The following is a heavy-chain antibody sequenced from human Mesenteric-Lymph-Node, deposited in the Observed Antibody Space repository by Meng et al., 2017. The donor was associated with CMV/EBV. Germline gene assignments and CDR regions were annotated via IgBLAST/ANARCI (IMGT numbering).Heavy chain of an antibody. CDR2: ISAHNGNT. CDR3: ARVGCSSTSCYTWFDP. CDR1: GYTFSSYG. V-gene: IGHV1-18*01. D-gene: IGHD2-2*02. J-gene: IGHJ5*02. Sequence: ASVKVSCKASGYTFSSYGISWVRQAPGQGLEWMGWISAHNGNTNCAQKFQDRVTMTTDTSTSTVYMELRSLRSDDTAVYYCARVGCSSTSCYTWFDPWGQETLVTVSS.